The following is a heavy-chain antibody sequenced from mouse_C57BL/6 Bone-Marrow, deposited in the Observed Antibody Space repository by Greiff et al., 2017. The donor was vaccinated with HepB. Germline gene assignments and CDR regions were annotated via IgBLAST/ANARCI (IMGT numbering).Heavy chain of an antibody. CDR1: GYTFTSYW. V-gene: IGHV1-55*01. CDR2: IYPGSGST. CDR3: ARKGYCYGGERYYYAMDY. D-gene: IGHD2-12*01. Sequence: QVQLQQPGAELVKPGASVKMSCKASGYTFTSYWITWVKQRPGQGLEWIGDIYPGSGSTNYNEKFKSKATLTVDTSSSTAYMQLSSLTSEDSAVYYCARKGYCYGGERYYYAMDYWGQGTSVTASS. J-gene: IGHJ4*01.